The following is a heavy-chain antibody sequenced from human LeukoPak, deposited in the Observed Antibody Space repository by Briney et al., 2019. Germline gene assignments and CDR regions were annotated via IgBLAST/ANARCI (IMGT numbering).Heavy chain of an antibody. CDR3: ARDYYDYVWGSYRELDY. V-gene: IGHV1-18*01. CDR2: ISAYNGNT. D-gene: IGHD3-16*02. CDR1: GGTFSSYA. J-gene: IGHJ4*02. Sequence: GASVKVSCKASGGTFSSYAISWVRQAPGQGLEWMGWISAYNGNTNYAQKLQGRVTMTTDTFTSTAYMELRSLRSDNTAVYYCARDYYDYVWGSYRELDYWGQGTLVTVSS.